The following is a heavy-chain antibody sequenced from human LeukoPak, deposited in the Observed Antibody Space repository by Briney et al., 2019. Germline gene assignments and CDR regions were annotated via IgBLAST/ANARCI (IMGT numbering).Heavy chain of an antibody. CDR2: IRYDGSNK. CDR1: GFTFSSYG. V-gene: IGHV3-30*02. D-gene: IGHD3-9*01. CDR3: AKDRGLRYFDWLLLPDY. J-gene: IGHJ4*02. Sequence: GGSLRLSCAASGFTFSSYGMHWVRQAPGKGLEWEAFIRYDGSNKYYADSVKGRFTISRDNSKNTLYLQMNSLRAEDTAVYYCAKDRGLRYFDWLLLPDYWGQGTLVTVSS.